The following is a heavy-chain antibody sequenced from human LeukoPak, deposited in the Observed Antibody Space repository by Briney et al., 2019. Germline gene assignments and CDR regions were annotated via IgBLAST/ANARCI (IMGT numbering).Heavy chain of an antibody. Sequence: ASVKVSCKASGYTSTGYYMHWVRQAPGQGLEWMGWINPNSGGTNYAQKFQGKVTMTRDTSISTAYMELSRLRSDDTAVYYCARAPDCSGGSCYSINTQLLFDPWGQGTLVTVSS. CDR3: ARAPDCSGGSCYSINTQLLFDP. CDR1: GYTSTGYY. D-gene: IGHD2-15*01. CDR2: INPNSGGT. J-gene: IGHJ5*02. V-gene: IGHV1-2*02.